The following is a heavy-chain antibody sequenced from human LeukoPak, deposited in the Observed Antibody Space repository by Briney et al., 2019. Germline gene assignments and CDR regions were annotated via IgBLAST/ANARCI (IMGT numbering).Heavy chain of an antibody. CDR1: GFTVSSSY. V-gene: IGHV3-30*03. Sequence: GGSLRLSCAASGFTVSSSYMSWVRQAPGKGLEWVAVILYDGRTTNYAESVRGRFTISRDTSENTLYLQMNNLRPEDTAIYYCAREILGSAFSFDYWGQGTLVTVSS. J-gene: IGHJ4*02. D-gene: IGHD1-26*01. CDR2: ILYDGRTT. CDR3: AREILGSAFSFDY.